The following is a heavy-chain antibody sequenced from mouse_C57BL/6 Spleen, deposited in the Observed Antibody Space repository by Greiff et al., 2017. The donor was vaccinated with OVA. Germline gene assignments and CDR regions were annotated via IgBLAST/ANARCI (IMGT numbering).Heavy chain of an antibody. CDR1: GYTFTSYW. Sequence: VQLQQSGAELVRPGSSVKLSCKASGYTFTSYWMHWVKQRPIQGLEWIGNIDPSDSETHYNQKFKDKATLTVDKSSSTAYMQLSSLTSEDSAVYYCAREKTSALDYWGQGTSVTVSS. J-gene: IGHJ4*01. CDR3: AREKTSALDY. V-gene: IGHV1-52*01. CDR2: IDPSDSET. D-gene: IGHD6-2*01.